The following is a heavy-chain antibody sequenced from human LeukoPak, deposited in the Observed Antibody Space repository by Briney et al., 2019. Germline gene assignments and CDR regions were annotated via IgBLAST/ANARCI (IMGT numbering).Heavy chain of an antibody. J-gene: IGHJ6*03. CDR1: GGTFSSYA. D-gene: IGHD1-26*01. CDR3: ARGTPYRGSYYYYMDV. Sequence: GASVKVSCKASGGTFSSYAISWVRQAPGQGLEWMGGIIPIFGTANYAQKFQGRVTITADESTSTAYMELSSLRSEDTAVYYCARGTPYRGSYYYYMDVWGKGTTVTVSS. CDR2: IIPIFGTA. V-gene: IGHV1-69*13.